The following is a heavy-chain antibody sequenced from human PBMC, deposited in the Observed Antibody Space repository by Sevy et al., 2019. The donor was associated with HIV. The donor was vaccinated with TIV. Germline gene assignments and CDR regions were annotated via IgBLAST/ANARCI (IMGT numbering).Heavy chain of an antibody. CDR2: IKQDGSGK. D-gene: IGHD6-6*01. V-gene: IGHV3-7*01. CDR1: GFPLSTYW. J-gene: IGHJ3*02. CDR3: ATDLFSSSSADVFDI. Sequence: GGSLELSFEASGFPLSTYWRIGVRRPPGKGREGGPNIKQDGSGKNYVDSLKGRFTISRDNARNSLFLELNSLKVEDTAVYYCATDLFSSSSADVFDIWGQGTMVTVSS.